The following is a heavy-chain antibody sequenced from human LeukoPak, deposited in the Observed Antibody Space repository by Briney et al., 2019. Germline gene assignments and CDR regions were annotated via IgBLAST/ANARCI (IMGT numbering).Heavy chain of an antibody. Sequence: GASVKVSCKASGYTFTSYDINWVRQATGQGLEWMGWMNPNSGKTGYAQKFQGRVTMTRNTSISTAYMELSSLRSEDTAVYYCARGRFQDFGDYYYGMDVWGQGTTVTVSS. V-gene: IGHV1-8*01. CDR2: MNPNSGKT. D-gene: IGHD3-10*01. CDR3: ARGRFQDFGDYYYGMDV. CDR1: GYTFTSYD. J-gene: IGHJ6*02.